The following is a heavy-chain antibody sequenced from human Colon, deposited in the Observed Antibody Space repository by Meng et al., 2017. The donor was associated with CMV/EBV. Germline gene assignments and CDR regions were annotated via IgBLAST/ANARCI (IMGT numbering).Heavy chain of an antibody. V-gene: IGHV3-48*04. CDR1: GFTFSTYS. Sequence: GGSLRLSCVASGFTFSTYSMNWVRQAPGKGLEWVSYITKSRSPTNYADSVKSRFTISRDNAKNSLYLQMNSLRSEDTAVYYCARLLYYGMDVWGQGTTVTVSS. CDR3: ARLLYYGMDV. CDR2: ITKSRSPT. J-gene: IGHJ6*02.